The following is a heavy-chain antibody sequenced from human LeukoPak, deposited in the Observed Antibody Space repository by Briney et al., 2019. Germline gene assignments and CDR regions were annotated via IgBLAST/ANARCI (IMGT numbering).Heavy chain of an antibody. Sequence: SETLSLTCAVYGGSFSGYYWSWIRQPPGKGLEWIGEINHSGSTNYNPSLKSRVTISVDTSKNQFSLKLSSVTAADTAVYYCARAHPFLRYYDSSGYYDYRGQGTLVTVSS. CDR2: INHSGST. CDR3: ARAHPFLRYYDSSGYYDY. V-gene: IGHV4-34*01. D-gene: IGHD3-22*01. CDR1: GGSFSGYY. J-gene: IGHJ4*02.